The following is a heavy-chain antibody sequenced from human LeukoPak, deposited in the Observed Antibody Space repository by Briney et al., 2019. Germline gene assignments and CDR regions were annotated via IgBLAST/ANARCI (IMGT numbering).Heavy chain of an antibody. D-gene: IGHD5-18*01. V-gene: IGHV3-7*03. Sequence: GGSLRLSCAASGFTFSSYWMTWVRQAPGKGLEWVANTNEDGSVSQYADSVRGRFTISRDNTQNTVSLQLNTLRVDDTAVYYCARSFSYSYDFAGGPGTLVTVSS. CDR3: ARSFSYSYDFA. CDR1: GFTFSSYW. CDR2: TNEDGSVS. J-gene: IGHJ1*01.